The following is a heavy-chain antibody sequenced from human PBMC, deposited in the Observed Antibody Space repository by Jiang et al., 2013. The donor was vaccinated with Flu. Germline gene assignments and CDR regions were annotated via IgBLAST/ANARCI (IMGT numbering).Heavy chain of an antibody. CDR1: GFTFSISS. CDR2: ISSSSSYI. J-gene: IGHJ3*02. D-gene: IGHD6-6*01. Sequence: VQLLESGGGLVKPGGSLRLSCAASGFTFSISSMNWVRQAPGKGLEWVSSISSSSSYIYYADSVKGRFTISRDNAKNSLYLQMNSLRAEDTAIYYCARDKYSSHVRAFDIWGLGTMVTVSS. CDR3: ARDKYSSHVRAFDI. V-gene: IGHV3-21*01.